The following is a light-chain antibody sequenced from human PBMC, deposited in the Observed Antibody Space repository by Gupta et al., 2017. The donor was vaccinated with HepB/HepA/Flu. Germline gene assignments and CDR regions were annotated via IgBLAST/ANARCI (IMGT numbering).Light chain of an antibody. V-gene: IGKV1-5*03. CDR3: QQYKIYLWT. CDR2: KAS. Sequence: DIQMTQSPSTLSASVGDRVTITCRASQSISSWLAWSHQKPGKDPKLLIYKASSLEGGAPSRFSGSGSGTEFTLPISSLQPDDFATYYCQQYKIYLWTFGQGTKVEIK. CDR1: QSISSW. J-gene: IGKJ1*01.